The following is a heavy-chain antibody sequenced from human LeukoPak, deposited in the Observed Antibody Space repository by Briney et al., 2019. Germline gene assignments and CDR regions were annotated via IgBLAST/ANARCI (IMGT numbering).Heavy chain of an antibody. D-gene: IGHD3-9*01. CDR3: ARETILAGLASGLGFNY. J-gene: IGHJ4*02. CDR1: GASISSWY. Sequence: KPSETLSLTCTVTGASISSWYWSWIRQPPGKGLEWIGNVHGSGNTNYNPSLKSRVSMSLDTSKNQVSLNLTSVTAADTATYFCARETILAGLASGLGFNYWGQGILVIVSS. CDR2: VHGSGNT. V-gene: IGHV4-59*12.